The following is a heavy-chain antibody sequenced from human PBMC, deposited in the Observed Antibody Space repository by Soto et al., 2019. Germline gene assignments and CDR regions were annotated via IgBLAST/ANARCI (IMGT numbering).Heavy chain of an antibody. D-gene: IGHD5-18*01. J-gene: IGHJ4*02. CDR1: GGSISSGDYY. V-gene: IGHV4-30-4*01. CDR3: ARGGYSYGYLSYFDY. Sequence: SETLSLTCTVSGGSISSGDYYWSWIRQPPGKGLEWIGYIYYSGSTYYNPSLKSRVTISVDTSKNQFSLKLSSVTAADTAVYYCARGGYSYGYLSYFDYWGQGTLVTVSS. CDR2: IYYSGST.